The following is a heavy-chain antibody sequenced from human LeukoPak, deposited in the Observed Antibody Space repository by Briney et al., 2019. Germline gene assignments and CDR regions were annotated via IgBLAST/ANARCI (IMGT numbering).Heavy chain of an antibody. Sequence: GGSLRLSCAASGFTFSSYAMHWVRQAPGKGLEWVAVISYDGSNKYYADSVKGRLTISRDNSKNTLYLQMNSLRAEDTAVYYCARDLGGQQLVEDCFDYWGQGTLVTVSS. D-gene: IGHD6-13*01. CDR3: ARDLGGQQLVEDCFDY. V-gene: IGHV3-30*04. CDR1: GFTFSSYA. J-gene: IGHJ4*02. CDR2: ISYDGSNK.